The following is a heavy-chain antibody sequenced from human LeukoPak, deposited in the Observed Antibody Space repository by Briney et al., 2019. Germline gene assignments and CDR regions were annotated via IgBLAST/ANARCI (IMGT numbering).Heavy chain of an antibody. CDR2: IKHDGSDK. Sequence: GGSLRLSCSAPGFTFSNYWMTWVRQSPGKGLEWVAIIKHDGSDKYCVDSVKGRFTISGDNAKNSLYLQMSSLRAEDTAVYYCARGGHRQKEFWGQGTLVTVSS. CDR1: GFTFSNYW. J-gene: IGHJ4*02. CDR3: ARGGHRQKEF. V-gene: IGHV3-7*01. D-gene: IGHD3-10*01.